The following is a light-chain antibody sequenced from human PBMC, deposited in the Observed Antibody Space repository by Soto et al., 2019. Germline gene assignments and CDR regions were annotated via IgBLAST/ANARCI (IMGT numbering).Light chain of an antibody. J-gene: IGKJ2*01. CDR1: QSLVYSDGNTY. CDR2: KVS. V-gene: IGKV2D-30*01. CDR3: IQGAHWPYA. Sequence: DVVMTQSPLSLPVTLGQPASISCRSSQSLVYSDGNTYLNWFQQRPGQSPRRLIYKVSNWDSGVQAEVTASGAGTDFTVKISRVEAEDVGVYYGIQGAHWPYAFGQGTKLEIK.